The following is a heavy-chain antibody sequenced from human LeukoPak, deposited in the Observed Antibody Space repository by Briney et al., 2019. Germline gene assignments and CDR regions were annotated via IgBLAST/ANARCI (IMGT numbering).Heavy chain of an antibody. D-gene: IGHD6-19*01. J-gene: IGHJ4*02. Sequence: SETLSLTCTVSGYSISSGYYWGWIRQPPGKGLEWIGSIYHSGSTYYNPSLKSRVTISVDTSKNQFSLKLSSVTAADTAVYYCARFGSGWHYFDYWGQGTLVTVSS. V-gene: IGHV4-38-2*02. CDR1: GYSISSGYY. CDR2: IYHSGST. CDR3: ARFGSGWHYFDY.